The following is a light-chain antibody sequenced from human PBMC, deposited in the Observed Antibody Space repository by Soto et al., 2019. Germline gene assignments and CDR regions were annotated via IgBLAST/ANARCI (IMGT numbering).Light chain of an antibody. V-gene: IGKV1-5*03. CDR2: KAS. Sequence: DIQMTQSPSTLSASLGDRVTITCRASQSITTWLAWYQQKPGKAPKLLIYKASSLGSGVPSRFSGSGSGTEFTLTISSLQPHDLATYYCQQYHSWPLIFGGGTKVEIK. J-gene: IGKJ4*01. CDR3: QQYHSWPLI. CDR1: QSITTW.